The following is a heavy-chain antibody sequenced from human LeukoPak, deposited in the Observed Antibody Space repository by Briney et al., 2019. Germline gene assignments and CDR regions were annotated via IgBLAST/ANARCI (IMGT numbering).Heavy chain of an antibody. CDR1: GFTFSSYG. V-gene: IGHV3-30*18. J-gene: IGHJ4*02. D-gene: IGHD5-18*01. CDR2: ISYDGSHK. CDR3: AKGIQLWLLQGYFDY. Sequence: GALRLSCAASGFTFSSYGMHWVRQAPGKGLEWVAVISYDGSHKYYADSVKGRFTISRDNSKNTLYLQMNSLRAEDTAVYYCAKGIQLWLLQGYFDYWGQGALVTVSS.